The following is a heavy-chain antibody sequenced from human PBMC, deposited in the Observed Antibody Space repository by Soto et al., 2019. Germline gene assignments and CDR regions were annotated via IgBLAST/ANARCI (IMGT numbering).Heavy chain of an antibody. V-gene: IGHV2-5*02. CDR3: ARSYSADYDFWSATERYYYYYMDV. CDR2: IYWDDDK. CDR1: GFSLSTSGVG. Sequence: GSGPTLVNPTQTLTLTCTFSGFSLSTSGVGVGWIRQPPGKALEWLALIYWDDDKRYSPSLKSRLTITKDTSKNQVVLTMTNMDPVDTATYYCARSYSADYDFWSATERYYYYYMDVWGKGTTVTVSS. D-gene: IGHD3-3*01. J-gene: IGHJ6*03.